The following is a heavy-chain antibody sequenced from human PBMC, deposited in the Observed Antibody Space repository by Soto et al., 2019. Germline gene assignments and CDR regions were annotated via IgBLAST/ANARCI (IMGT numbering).Heavy chain of an antibody. CDR1: GGSFGGYY. J-gene: IGHJ5*02. V-gene: IGHV4-34*01. Sequence: SETLSLTCAVSGGSFGGYYWSWIRQTPGKGLEWIGEINHSGSTNYNPSLKSRVTISVDTSKNQFSLKLRSVTASDTAVYYCARDASITSSSWYRGWFDPWGQGTLVTVSS. CDR3: ARDASITSSSWYRGWFDP. CDR2: INHSGST. D-gene: IGHD6-13*01.